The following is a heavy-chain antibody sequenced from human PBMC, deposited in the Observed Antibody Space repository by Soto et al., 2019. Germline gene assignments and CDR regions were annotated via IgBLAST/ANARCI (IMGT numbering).Heavy chain of an antibody. D-gene: IGHD7-27*01. J-gene: IGHJ3*02. Sequence: GGSLRLSCAASGFTFSSYSMNWVRQAPGKGLEWVSSISSSSSYIYYADSVKGRFTISRDNAKNSLYLQMNSLRAEDTAVYYCARDQNGELGDDAFDIWGQGTMVTVSS. CDR2: ISSSSSYI. V-gene: IGHV3-21*01. CDR3: ARDQNGELGDDAFDI. CDR1: GFTFSSYS.